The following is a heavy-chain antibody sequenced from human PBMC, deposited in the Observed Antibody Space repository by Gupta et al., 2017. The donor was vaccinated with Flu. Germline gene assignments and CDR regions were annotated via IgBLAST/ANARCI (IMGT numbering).Heavy chain of an antibody. CDR2: IYWNDRK. Sequence: QPPGKAPEWLALIYWNDRKRYSPSLRSRLAISKDTSKNQVVLTMTNMDPVDTATYYCAHTSYRDSSGTLGFDFWGQGTMVTVTS. J-gene: IGHJ3*01. V-gene: IGHV2-5*01. D-gene: IGHD3-22*01. CDR3: AHTSYRDSSGTLGFDF.